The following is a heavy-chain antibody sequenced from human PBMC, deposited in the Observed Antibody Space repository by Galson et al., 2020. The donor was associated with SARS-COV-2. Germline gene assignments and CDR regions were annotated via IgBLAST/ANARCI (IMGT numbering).Heavy chain of an antibody. CDR1: GFTFGDYY. CDR2: ITSSGSTI. Sequence: GGSLRLSCAASGFTFGDYYMSWIRQAPGKGLEWVSYITSSGSTIHYADSVKGRFTIPRDNANNLLFLQMKSLGAEDTAVYYCASAAGYYYYMDVWGKGTTVTISS. CDR3: ASAAGYYYYMDV. V-gene: IGHV3-11*04. J-gene: IGHJ6*03.